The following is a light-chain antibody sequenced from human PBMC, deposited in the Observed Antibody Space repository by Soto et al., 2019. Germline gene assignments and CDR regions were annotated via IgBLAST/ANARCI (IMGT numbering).Light chain of an antibody. Sequence: QPVLTQSPSASASLGASVKLTCTLSSGHSTYAIAWHQQQPEKGPRYLMKLNSDGSHSKRDGIPDRFSGSSSGAERYLTISSLQSEDEADYYCQTWGTGLGVFGGGTKLTVL. CDR1: SGHSTYA. CDR3: QTWGTGLGV. J-gene: IGLJ3*02. V-gene: IGLV4-69*01. CDR2: LNSDGSH.